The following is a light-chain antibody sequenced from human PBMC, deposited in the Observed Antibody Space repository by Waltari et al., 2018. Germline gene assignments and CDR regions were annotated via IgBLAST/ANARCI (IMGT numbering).Light chain of an antibody. CDR2: GAS. V-gene: IGKV3-15*01. J-gene: IGKJ4*01. CDR3: QQYNNWLT. Sequence: EIVMTQSPATLSVSPGERATLSCRASKSVSSNLAWYQQKPGQAPRLRIYGASTRATGIPARFSGSGSGTEFTLTISSMQSEDFAVYYCQQYNNWLTFGGGTKVEIK. CDR1: KSVSSN.